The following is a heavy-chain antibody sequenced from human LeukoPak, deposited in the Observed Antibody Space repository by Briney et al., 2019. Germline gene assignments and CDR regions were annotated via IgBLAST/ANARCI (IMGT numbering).Heavy chain of an antibody. D-gene: IGHD3-22*01. CDR1: GYTFTSYG. Sequence: ASVTVSCKASGYTFTSYGISWVRQAPGQGLEWMGWISAYNGNTNYAQKLQGRVTMTTDTSTSTAYMELRSLRSDDTAVYYCARAKSPYYYDSSGYYGDYWGQGTLVTVSS. CDR3: ARAKSPYYYDSSGYYGDY. J-gene: IGHJ4*02. V-gene: IGHV1-18*01. CDR2: ISAYNGNT.